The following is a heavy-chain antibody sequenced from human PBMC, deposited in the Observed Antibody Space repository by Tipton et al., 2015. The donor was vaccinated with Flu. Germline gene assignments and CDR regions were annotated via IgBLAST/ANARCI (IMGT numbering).Heavy chain of an antibody. V-gene: IGHV4-39*01. Sequence: TLSLTCVVSGGSINNSGYYWGWIRQPPGKGLEWVGSIYYSGSTYYNPSLKSRVTISVDTSKKQFSLKLRSVTAADTAVYYCARLSYYDVDLKNFYFDYWGQGTLVTVSS. CDR2: IYYSGST. CDR1: GGSINNSGYY. D-gene: IGHD3-10*02. J-gene: IGHJ4*02. CDR3: ARLSYYDVDLKNFYFDY.